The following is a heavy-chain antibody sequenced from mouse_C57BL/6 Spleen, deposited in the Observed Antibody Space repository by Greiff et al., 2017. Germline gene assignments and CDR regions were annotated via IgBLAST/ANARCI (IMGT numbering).Heavy chain of an antibody. V-gene: IGHV1-52*01. CDR1: GYTFTSYW. Sequence: QVQLQQSGAELVRPGSSVKLSCKASGYTFTSYWMHWVKQRPIQGLEWIGNIDPSDSETHYNQKFKDKATLTVDKSSSTAYMQLSSLTSEDSAVYYCARGTVVAPFAYWGQGTLVTVSA. CDR2: IDPSDSET. J-gene: IGHJ3*01. CDR3: ARGTVVAPFAY. D-gene: IGHD1-1*01.